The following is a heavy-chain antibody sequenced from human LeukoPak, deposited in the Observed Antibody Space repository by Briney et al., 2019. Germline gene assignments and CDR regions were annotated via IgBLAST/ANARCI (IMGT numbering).Heavy chain of an antibody. Sequence: LTGGSLRLSCAASGFTFSSHGMSWVRHAPGRGLESVSVISGSGGDTYYADSVKGRFTISRDNSKNKLYLQMNSLRAEDTAVYYCARRPHYYYFYYMDVWGKGTTVTVSS. V-gene: IGHV3-23*01. CDR2: ISGSGGDT. CDR3: ARRPHYYYFYYMDV. CDR1: GFTFSSHG. J-gene: IGHJ6*03.